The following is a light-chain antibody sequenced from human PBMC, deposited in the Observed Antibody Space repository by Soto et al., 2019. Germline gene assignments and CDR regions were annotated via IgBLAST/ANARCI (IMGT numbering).Light chain of an antibody. CDR1: QSVSSY. Sequence: TTHSCGVSQSVSSYLAWYQQKPGQAPRLLIYDASNRATGIPARFSGSESGIHFTLAICFLVPEDFAVQDCTPLTALLPSRFAERTK. CDR3: TPLTALLPSR. V-gene: IGKV3-11*01. J-gene: IGKJ1*01. CDR2: DAS.